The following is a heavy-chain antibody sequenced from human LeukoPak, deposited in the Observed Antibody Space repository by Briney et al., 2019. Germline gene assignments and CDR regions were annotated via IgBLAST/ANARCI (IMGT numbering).Heavy chain of an antibody. Sequence: GGSLRLSCAASGFTFSSYSMNWVRQAPGKELEWVSSISSSSSYIYCADSVKGRFTISRDNAKNSLYLQMNSLRAEDTAVYYCARDSTTFWFDPWGQGTLVTVSS. D-gene: IGHD2/OR15-2a*01. CDR2: ISSSSSYI. V-gene: IGHV3-21*01. J-gene: IGHJ5*02. CDR1: GFTFSSYS. CDR3: ARDSTTFWFDP.